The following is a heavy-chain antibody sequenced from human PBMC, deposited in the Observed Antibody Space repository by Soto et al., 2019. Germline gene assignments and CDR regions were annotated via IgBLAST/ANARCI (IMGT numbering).Heavy chain of an antibody. Sequence: SETLSLTSAVYGGSFSGYYWTWIRQPPGTGLEWIGEINHSGSTNYNPSLKSRVTISVDTSKNQFSLKLTSVTAADTAVYYCARDKITGLFDYWGQGTLVTASS. CDR3: ARDKITGLFDY. V-gene: IGHV4-34*01. CDR2: INHSGST. CDR1: GGSFSGYY. J-gene: IGHJ4*02. D-gene: IGHD2-8*02.